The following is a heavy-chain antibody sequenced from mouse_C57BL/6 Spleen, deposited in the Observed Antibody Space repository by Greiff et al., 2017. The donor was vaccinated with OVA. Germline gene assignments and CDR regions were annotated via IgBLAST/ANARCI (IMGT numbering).Heavy chain of an antibody. CDR3: ARRGDGNVYAMDY. J-gene: IGHJ4*01. V-gene: IGHV1-50*01. Sequence: QVQLQQPGAELVKPGASVKLSCKASGYTFTSYWMQWVKQRPGQGLEWIGEIDPSDSYTNYNQKFKGKATLTVDTSSSTAYMQLSSLTSEDSAVYYCARRGDGNVYAMDYWGQGTSVTVSS. CDR1: GYTFTSYW. CDR2: IDPSDSYT. D-gene: IGHD2-1*01.